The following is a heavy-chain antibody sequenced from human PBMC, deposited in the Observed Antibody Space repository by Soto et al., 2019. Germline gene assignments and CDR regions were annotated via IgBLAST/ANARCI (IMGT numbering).Heavy chain of an antibody. V-gene: IGHV4-30-4*01. CDR1: GGSISSGDYY. D-gene: IGHD3-10*01. CDR3: ARVVGFGATTIDY. J-gene: IGHJ4*02. Sequence: QVQLQESGPGLVKPSQTLSLTCTVSGGSISSGDYYWSWIRQPPGKGLEWIGYIYYSGSTYYNPSLKSRVTISVDTSKNQFSLKLSPVTAADTAVYYCARVVGFGATTIDYWGQGTLVTVSS. CDR2: IYYSGST.